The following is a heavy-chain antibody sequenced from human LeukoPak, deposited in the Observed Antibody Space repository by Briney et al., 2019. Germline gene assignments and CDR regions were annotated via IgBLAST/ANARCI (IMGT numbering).Heavy chain of an antibody. CDR3: ARASLLLWFGESRHNWFDP. V-gene: IGHV4-31*11. J-gene: IGHJ5*02. CDR1: GGSISSGGYS. CDR2: IYYSGST. Sequence: SQTLSLTCAVSGGSISSGGYSWSWIRQPPGKGLEWIGSIYYSGSTYYNPSLKSRVTISVDTSKNQFSLKLSSVTAADTAIYYCARASLLLWFGESRHNWFDPWGQGTLVTVSS. D-gene: IGHD3-10*01.